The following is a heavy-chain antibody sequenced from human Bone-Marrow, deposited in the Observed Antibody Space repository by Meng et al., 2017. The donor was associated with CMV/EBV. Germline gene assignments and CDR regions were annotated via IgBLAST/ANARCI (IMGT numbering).Heavy chain of an antibody. Sequence: GESLKIYCAASGFTFSNFAMHWVRQAPGKGLEYVSAISSSGDSTYYADSMKGRFTISRDNSKNTLSLQVGSLRAEDAAVYYCARGWRTYATGGYRYNGYFDYWGQGTLVTVSS. D-gene: IGHD2-8*02. CDR1: GFTFSNFA. CDR3: ARGWRTYATGGYRYNGYFDY. J-gene: IGHJ4*02. V-gene: IGHV3-64*02. CDR2: ISSSGDST.